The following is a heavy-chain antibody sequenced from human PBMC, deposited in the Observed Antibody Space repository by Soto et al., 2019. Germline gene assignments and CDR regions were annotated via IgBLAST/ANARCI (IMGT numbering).Heavy chain of an antibody. CDR1: GGSFSGYY. D-gene: IGHD6-13*01. J-gene: IGHJ6*02. CDR3: AREYSSSWRDRYGMDV. Sequence: QVQLQQWGAGLLKPSETLSLTCAVYGGSFSGYYWSWLRQPPGKGLEWIGEINHSGSTNYNPSLKSRVTISVDTSKNQFSLKLSSVTAADTAVYYCAREYSSSWRDRYGMDVWGQGTTVTVSS. V-gene: IGHV4-34*01. CDR2: INHSGST.